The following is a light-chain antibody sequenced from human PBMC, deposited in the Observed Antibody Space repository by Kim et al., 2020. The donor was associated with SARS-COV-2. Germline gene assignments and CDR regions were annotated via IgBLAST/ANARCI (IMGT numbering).Light chain of an antibody. CDR3: QAWDSSTVV. V-gene: IGLV3-1*01. CDR1: KLGDKY. Sequence: SRSPGQTARITCSGDKLGDKYACWYQQKPGQSPVLVIYQDSKRPSGIPERFSGSNSGNTATLTISGTQAMDEADYYCQAWDSSTVVFGGGTQLTVL. CDR2: QDS. J-gene: IGLJ2*01.